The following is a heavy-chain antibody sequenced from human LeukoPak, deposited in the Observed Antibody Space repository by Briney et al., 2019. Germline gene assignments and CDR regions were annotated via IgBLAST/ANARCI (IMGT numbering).Heavy chain of an antibody. V-gene: IGHV3-30*02. CDR2: IRYDGSNK. Sequence: GGSLRLSCAASAFTFRNYAMHWVRQAPGKGLEWVAFIRYDGSNKYYADSVKGRFTISRDNSKNTLYLQMNSLRAEDTAVYYCARYCSSTSCQDAFDIWGQGTMVTVSS. CDR3: ARYCSSTSCQDAFDI. J-gene: IGHJ3*02. CDR1: AFTFRNYA. D-gene: IGHD2-2*01.